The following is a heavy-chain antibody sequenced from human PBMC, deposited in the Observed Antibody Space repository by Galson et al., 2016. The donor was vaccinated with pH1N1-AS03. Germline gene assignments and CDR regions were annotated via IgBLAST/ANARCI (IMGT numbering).Heavy chain of an antibody. Sequence: SLRLSCAASGFTFSTFGMHWVRQAPGRGLEWVAVISYDENYKYHADSLKGRFTISRDNSKNTLYLQMNSLRAEDTAVYYCAKDLEDYYESSGYFDYWGRGTLVTVSS. D-gene: IGHD3-22*01. CDR1: GFTFSTFG. V-gene: IGHV3-30*18. CDR2: ISYDENYK. J-gene: IGHJ4*02. CDR3: AKDLEDYYESSGYFDY.